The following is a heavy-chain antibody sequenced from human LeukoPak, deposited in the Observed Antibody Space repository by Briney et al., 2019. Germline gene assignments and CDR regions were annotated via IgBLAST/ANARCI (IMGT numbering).Heavy chain of an antibody. D-gene: IGHD6-19*01. CDR2: INSDGSST. Sequence: GGSLRLSCAASGFTFSSYWMHWVRQVPGKGLAWVSRINSDGSSTSNADSVKGRFTISRDNAKNTLYLQMNSLRAEDTAVYYCARETSSGWYDGLDYWGQGTLVTVSS. CDR1: GFTFSSYW. CDR3: ARETSSGWYDGLDY. V-gene: IGHV3-74*01. J-gene: IGHJ4*02.